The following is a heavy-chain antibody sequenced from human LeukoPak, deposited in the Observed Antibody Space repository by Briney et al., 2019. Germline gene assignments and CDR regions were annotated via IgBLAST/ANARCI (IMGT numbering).Heavy chain of an antibody. J-gene: IGHJ4*02. CDR1: GYSFTSYW. V-gene: IGHV5-51*01. D-gene: IGHD3-9*01. CDR2: IYPGDSDT. CDR3: AREYDILTGYYTN. Sequence: GESLKISCKGSGYSFTSYWIGWVRQMPGKGLEWMGSIYPGDSDTRYSPSLQGQVTISADKSISTAYLQWSSLKASDTAMYYCAREYDILTGYYTNWGQGTLVTVSS.